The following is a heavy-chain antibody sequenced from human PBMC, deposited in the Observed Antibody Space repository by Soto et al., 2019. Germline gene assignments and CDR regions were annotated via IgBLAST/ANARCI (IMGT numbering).Heavy chain of an antibody. CDR3: ARGSRTPSGGMEV. CDR1: GGSRNSGVYH. J-gene: IGHJ6*02. V-gene: IGHV4-30-4*01. D-gene: IGHD6-6*01. CDR2: IYYGAST. Sequence: SETLPLTCTVCGGSRNSGVYHWTWTLQYAGKELKWIGGIYYGASTYFIPSLVSRLTISLDTPKNQFSLSLTSAPAVDPAVYYCARGSRTPSGGMEVWGQGATAPS.